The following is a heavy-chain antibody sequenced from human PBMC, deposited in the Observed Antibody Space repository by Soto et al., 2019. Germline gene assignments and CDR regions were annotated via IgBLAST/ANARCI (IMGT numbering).Heavy chain of an antibody. CDR2: IYHSAST. J-gene: IGHJ3*01. CDR3: ASVRFLEWLTPCPVAFDD. CDR1: GGSISSRKW. V-gene: IGHV4-4*02. Sequence: PSETLSLTGAVSGGSISSRKWWSWIRQPPGKGVEWIGEIYHSASTNYNPSLKSRGTISVDKSKNQFSLKLSSVTAADTAVYYCASVRFLEWLTPCPVAFDDWGQGTMETDSS. D-gene: IGHD3-3*01.